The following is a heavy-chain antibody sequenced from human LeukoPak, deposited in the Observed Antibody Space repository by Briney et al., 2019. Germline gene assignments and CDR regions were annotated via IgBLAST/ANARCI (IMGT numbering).Heavy chain of an antibody. Sequence: ASVKVSCKASGYTFTSYGISWVRQAPGQGLEWMGWISAYNGNTNYAQKLQGRVTMTRDTSTSTVYMELSSLRSEDTAVYYCARDQPLGIAAGYYYYYGMDVWGQGTTVTVSS. CDR2: ISAYNGNT. V-gene: IGHV1-18*01. D-gene: IGHD6-13*01. CDR3: ARDQPLGIAAGYYYYYGMDV. CDR1: GYTFTSYG. J-gene: IGHJ6*02.